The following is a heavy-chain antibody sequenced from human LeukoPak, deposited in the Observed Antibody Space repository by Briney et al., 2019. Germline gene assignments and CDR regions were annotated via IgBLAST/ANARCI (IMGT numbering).Heavy chain of an antibody. Sequence: GGSLRLSCAASGFAFSAYAMNWVRQAPGKGLEWVSTISGSGASTDYVESVKGRFTSSRDNSKNTLYLQMNSLRAEDTAVYYCAKSLSRSPFDPWGQGTLVIVSS. D-gene: IGHD2/OR15-2a*01. CDR3: AKSLSRSPFDP. J-gene: IGHJ5*02. CDR1: GFAFSAYA. V-gene: IGHV3-23*01. CDR2: ISGSGAST.